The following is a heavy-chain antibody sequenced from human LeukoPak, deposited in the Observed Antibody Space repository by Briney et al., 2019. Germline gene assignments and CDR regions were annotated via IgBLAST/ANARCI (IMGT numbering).Heavy chain of an antibody. CDR2: MNPNSGNT. D-gene: IGHD3-10*01. V-gene: IGHV1-18*01. Sequence: ASVKVSCKASGYTFTSYGISWVRQATGQGLEWMGWMNPNSGNTGYAQKFQGRVTMTTDTSTSTASMKLRSLRSDDTAVYYCARDYRGTKPTGSSPDYWGQGTLVTVSS. CDR3: ARDYRGTKPTGSSPDY. CDR1: GYTFTSYG. J-gene: IGHJ4*02.